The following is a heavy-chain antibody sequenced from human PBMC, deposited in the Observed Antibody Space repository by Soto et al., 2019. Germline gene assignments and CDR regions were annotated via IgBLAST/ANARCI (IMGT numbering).Heavy chain of an antibody. Sequence: PSQPLSLTCAISGDSVSSNSAGWNWIRQSQSRSLEWLGRTFYLSKWYYEYAVSVKGRINITPVTSKNQVSLQLSSVSPEDSAMYYCVRFGSGWNYWGQGSLVTVSS. CDR3: VRFGSGWNY. J-gene: IGHJ4*02. CDR1: GDSVSSNSAG. V-gene: IGHV6-1*01. CDR2: TFYLSKWYY. D-gene: IGHD6-19*01.